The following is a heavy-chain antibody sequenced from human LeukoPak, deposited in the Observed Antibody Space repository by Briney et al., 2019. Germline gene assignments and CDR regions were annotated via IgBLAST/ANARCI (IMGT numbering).Heavy chain of an antibody. D-gene: IGHD2-15*01. CDR2: IQQDGSGK. CDR3: AKDFRYCSGGSCPS. Sequence: GGSLRLSCEASGFSFSSYWMIWVRQAPGKGLEWVGNIQQDGSGKEYVDAVKGRFTISRENAKNSLYLQMDSLRAEDTAVYYCAKDFRYCSGGSCPSWGQGTLSPSPQ. J-gene: IGHJ4*02. CDR1: GFSFSSYW. V-gene: IGHV3-7*01.